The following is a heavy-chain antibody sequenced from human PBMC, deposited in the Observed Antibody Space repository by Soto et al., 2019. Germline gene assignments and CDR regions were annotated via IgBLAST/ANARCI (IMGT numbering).Heavy chain of an antibody. Sequence: QEQVVESGGGVVQPGRSLRLSCEASGFTFSNFNMHWVRQAPAKGLEWVAVIWYDGSNKYYADSVKGRFTISRDNSKNTLSLQMNSLRAEDTAVYYCARDNYGMDVWGQGTTVTVSS. CDR1: GFTFSNFN. V-gene: IGHV3-33*01. CDR3: ARDNYGMDV. CDR2: IWYDGSNK. J-gene: IGHJ6*01.